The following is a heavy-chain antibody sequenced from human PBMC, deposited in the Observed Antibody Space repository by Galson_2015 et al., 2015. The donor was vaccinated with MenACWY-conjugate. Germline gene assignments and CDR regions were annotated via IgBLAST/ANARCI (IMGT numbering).Heavy chain of an antibody. CDR2: ISRDGGST. Sequence: SLRLSCAASGFTFDDYTMHWVRQASGKGLEWISLISRDGGSTYYADSVKGRFTISRDSSKNSLYLQMNSLTTEDTALYYCAKDSGYCSSASCYTSYGMVVWGQGTTVTVSS. V-gene: IGHV3-43*01. D-gene: IGHD2-2*02. CDR1: GFTFDDYT. J-gene: IGHJ6*02. CDR3: AKDSGYCSSASCYTSYGMVV.